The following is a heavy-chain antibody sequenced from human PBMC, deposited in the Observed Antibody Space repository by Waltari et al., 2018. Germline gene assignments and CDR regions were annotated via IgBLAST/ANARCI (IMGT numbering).Heavy chain of an antibody. CDR3: ARGPPFRGYYYFYYMDV. V-gene: IGHV1-69*14. CDR2: IVPSFGTA. D-gene: IGHD3-16*01. Sequence: QVQLVQSGDEVKKPGSSVKVSCKASGGTYNTYAISWVRQAPGLGLEWMGGIVPSFGTASYAQKFQGRVMITADKSTGTAYMELSSLRSEDTAVYFCARGPPFRGYYYFYYMDVWGKGTTVNVSS. J-gene: IGHJ6*03. CDR1: GGTYNTYA.